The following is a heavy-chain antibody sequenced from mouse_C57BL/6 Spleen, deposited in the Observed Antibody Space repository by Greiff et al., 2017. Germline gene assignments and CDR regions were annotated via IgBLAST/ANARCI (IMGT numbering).Heavy chain of an antibody. J-gene: IGHJ3*01. CDR1: GYTFTDYN. CDR3: ARDGDYDQAWFAY. Sequence: VQLQQSGPELVKPGASVKMSCKASGYTFTDYNMHWVKQSHGKSLEWIGYINPNNGGTSYNQKFKGKATLTVNKSSSTAYMGLRSLTAEESAVYDCARDGDYDQAWFAYWGQGTLVTVSA. D-gene: IGHD2-4*01. CDR2: INPNNGGT. V-gene: IGHV1-22*01.